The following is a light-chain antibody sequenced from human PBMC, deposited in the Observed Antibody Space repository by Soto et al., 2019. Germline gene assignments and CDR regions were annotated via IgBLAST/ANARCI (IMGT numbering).Light chain of an antibody. CDR3: QQYSSDST. CDR1: QNINNW. Sequence: DIQMTQSPSTLSASVGDRVTITCRASQNINNWFAWYQQKPGKAPKLLIYRASSLENGVPSRFSGSGSGTDFIFTITSLQPDDFATYYCQQYSSDSTFGQGTKVEIK. V-gene: IGKV1-5*03. CDR2: RAS. J-gene: IGKJ1*01.